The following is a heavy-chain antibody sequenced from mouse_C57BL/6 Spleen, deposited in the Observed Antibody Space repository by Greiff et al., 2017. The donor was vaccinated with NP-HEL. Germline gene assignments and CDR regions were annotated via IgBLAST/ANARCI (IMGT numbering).Heavy chain of an antibody. Sequence: VQLQQPGAELVRPGTSVKLSCKASGYTFTSYWMHWVKQRPGQGLEWIGVIDPSDSYTNYNQKFKGKATLTVDTSSSTAYMQLSSLTSEDSAVYYCAREEYYAMDYWGQGTSVTVSS. CDR3: AREEYYAMDY. CDR1: GYTFTSYW. J-gene: IGHJ4*01. V-gene: IGHV1-59*01. CDR2: IDPSDSYT.